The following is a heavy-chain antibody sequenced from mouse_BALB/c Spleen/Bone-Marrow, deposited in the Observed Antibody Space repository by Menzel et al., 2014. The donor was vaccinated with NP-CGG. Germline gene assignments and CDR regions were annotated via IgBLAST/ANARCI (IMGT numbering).Heavy chain of an antibody. CDR1: GFYFSRFW. Sequence: EVQLQESGGGLVQPGGSLKVSCAASGFYFSRFWTSWVRQAPGKGLEWIGEINPDSSTINYTPSLKDKFIISRDSAKNTLYLQMSKVRSEDTALYYCARRYGSSYRYWYFDVWGAGTTVTVSS. CDR3: ARRYGSSYRYWYFDV. D-gene: IGHD1-1*01. J-gene: IGHJ1*01. V-gene: IGHV4-1*02. CDR2: INPDSSTI.